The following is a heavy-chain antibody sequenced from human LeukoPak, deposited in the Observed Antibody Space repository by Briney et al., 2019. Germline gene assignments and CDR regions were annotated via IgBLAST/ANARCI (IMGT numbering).Heavy chain of an antibody. CDR2: IYYSGST. D-gene: IGHD4-17*01. V-gene: IGHV4-59*01. Sequence: PSETLSLTCTVSGGSISSYYWSWIRQPPGKGLEWIGYIYYSGSTNYNPSLKSRVTISVDTSKNQLSLKLSSVTAADTVVYYCARFYGDDYYYYGMDVWGQGTTVTVSS. J-gene: IGHJ6*02. CDR1: GGSISSYY. CDR3: ARFYGDDYYYYGMDV.